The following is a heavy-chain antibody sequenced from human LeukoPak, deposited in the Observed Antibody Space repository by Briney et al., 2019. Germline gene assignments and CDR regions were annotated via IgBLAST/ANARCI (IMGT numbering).Heavy chain of an antibody. CDR1: GGSISSYY. Sequence: PSETLSLTCTVSGGSISSYYWSWIRQPPGKGLEWIGYIYYSGSTNYNPSLKSRVTISVDTSKNQFSLKLSSVTAADTAVYYCARVVAAGTGSFYYYYYMDVWGKGTTVTVSS. V-gene: IGHV4-59*08. CDR2: IYYSGST. D-gene: IGHD2-2*01. J-gene: IGHJ6*03. CDR3: ARVVAAGTGSFYYYYYMDV.